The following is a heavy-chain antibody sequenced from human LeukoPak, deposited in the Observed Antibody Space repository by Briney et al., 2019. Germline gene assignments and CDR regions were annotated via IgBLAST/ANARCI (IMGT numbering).Heavy chain of an antibody. CDR1: TDSISSYY. CDR2: INTSGSI. D-gene: IGHD3-22*01. Sequence: SETPSLTCTVSTDSISSYYWSWIRQPAGKGLEWIGRINTSGSINYNPSLKSRVTMSLDTSKNHFSLNVSSVTAADTAVYYCASGVGSSVYYYWGQGILVTVSS. V-gene: IGHV4-4*07. CDR3: ASGVGSSVYYY. J-gene: IGHJ4*02.